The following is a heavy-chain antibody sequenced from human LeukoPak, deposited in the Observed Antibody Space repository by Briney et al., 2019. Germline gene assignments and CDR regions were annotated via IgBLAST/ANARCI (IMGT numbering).Heavy chain of an antibody. CDR3: ASGRWVTPHRFDY. CDR1: GGSISSSSYY. V-gene: IGHV4-39*01. J-gene: IGHJ4*02. Sequence: PSETLSLTCTVSGGSISSSSYYWGWIRQPPGKGLEWIGSIYYSGSTYYNPSLKSRVTISVDTSKNQFSLKLSSVTAADTAVYYCASGRWVTPHRFDYWGQGTLVTVSS. CDR2: IYYSGST. D-gene: IGHD4-23*01.